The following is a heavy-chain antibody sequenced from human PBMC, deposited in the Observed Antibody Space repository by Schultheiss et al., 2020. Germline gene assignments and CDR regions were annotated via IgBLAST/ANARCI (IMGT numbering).Heavy chain of an antibody. CDR1: GFTFSDYY. Sequence: GESLRLSCAASGFTFSDYYMSWIRQAPGKGLEWVSYISSSGSTIYYADSVKGRFTISRDNAKNSLYLQMNSLRAEDTAVYYCARDNYDSSGYDPFFDYWGQGTLVNVSS. V-gene: IGHV3-11*01. D-gene: IGHD3-22*01. CDR2: ISSSGSTI. J-gene: IGHJ4*02. CDR3: ARDNYDSSGYDPFFDY.